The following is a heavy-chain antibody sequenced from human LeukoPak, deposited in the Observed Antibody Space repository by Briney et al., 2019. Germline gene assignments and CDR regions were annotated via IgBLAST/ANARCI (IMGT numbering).Heavy chain of an antibody. D-gene: IGHD3-9*01. Sequence: GGSLRLSCVASGFNFNTYAMSWVRQAPGKGLEWVSAISGSGGSTYYADSVKGRFTISRDNSKNTLYLQMNSLRAEDTAVYYCARVRYFDWLGPFDYWGQGTLVTVSS. CDR1: GFNFNTYA. CDR3: ARVRYFDWLGPFDY. CDR2: ISGSGGST. J-gene: IGHJ4*02. V-gene: IGHV3-23*01.